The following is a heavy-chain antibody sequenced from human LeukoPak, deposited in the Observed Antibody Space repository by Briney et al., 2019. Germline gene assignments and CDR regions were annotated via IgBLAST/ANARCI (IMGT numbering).Heavy chain of an antibody. CDR3: ARGVELGYCSSTSCGGDTHLDV. J-gene: IGHJ6*04. CDR2: IYSGGST. V-gene: IGHV3-53*01. CDR1: GFTVSSNY. D-gene: IGHD2-2*01. Sequence: GGSLRLSCAASGFTVSSNYMSWVRQAPGKGLEWVSVIYSGGSTYYADSVKGRFTISRDNSKNTLYLQMNSLRAEDTAVYYCARGVELGYCSSTSCGGDTHLDVWGKGTTVTVSS.